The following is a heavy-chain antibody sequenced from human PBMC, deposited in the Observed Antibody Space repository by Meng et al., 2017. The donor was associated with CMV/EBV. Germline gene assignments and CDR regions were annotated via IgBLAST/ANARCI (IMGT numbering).Heavy chain of an antibody. CDR1: GGSFSGYY. CDR3: ARGRGVGDYVWGSYRSRGVYFDY. J-gene: IGHJ4*02. D-gene: IGHD3-16*02. V-gene: IGHV4-34*01. Sequence: GQLHEWGAGPLQPSEPLSLTCAVYGGSFSGYYWSWIRQPPGKGLEWIGEINHSGSTNYNPSLKSRVTISVDTSKNQFSLKLSSVTAADTAVYYCARGRGVGDYVWGSYRSRGVYFDYWGQGTLVTVSS. CDR2: INHSGST.